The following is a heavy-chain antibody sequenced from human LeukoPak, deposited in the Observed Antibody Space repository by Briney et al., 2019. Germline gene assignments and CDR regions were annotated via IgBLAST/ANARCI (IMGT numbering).Heavy chain of an antibody. CDR3: ARQDSSGYYYRGRCFDP. CDR2: IYYSGST. V-gene: IGHV4-39*01. CDR1: GGSISSSSYY. J-gene: IGHJ5*02. Sequence: PSETLSLTCTVSGGSISSSSYYWGWIRQPPGKGLEWIGSIYYSGSTYYNPSLKSRVTLSVDTSKNQFSLKLSSVTAADTAVYYCARQDSSGYYYRGRCFDPWGQGTLVTVSS. D-gene: IGHD3-22*01.